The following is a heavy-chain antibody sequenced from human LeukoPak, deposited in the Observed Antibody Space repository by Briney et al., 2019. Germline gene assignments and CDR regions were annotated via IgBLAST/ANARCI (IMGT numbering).Heavy chain of an antibody. Sequence: GESLKISCKGSGYRVTSDWIGWVRQMPGKGLEWMGVIHPGEYERRYSPSFQGQVTISVDRSINTAYMQWSSLKASDTAIYYCGTSITLPGWFDPWGQGTLVTVSS. CDR1: GYRVTSDW. J-gene: IGHJ5*02. D-gene: IGHD2/OR15-2a*01. CDR3: GTSITLPGWFDP. V-gene: IGHV5-51*01. CDR2: IHPGEYER.